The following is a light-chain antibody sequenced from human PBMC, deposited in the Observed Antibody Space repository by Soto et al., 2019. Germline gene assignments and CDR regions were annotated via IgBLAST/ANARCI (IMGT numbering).Light chain of an antibody. CDR1: QAIRIY. J-gene: IGKJ1*01. Sequence: DLQMTQSPSCLSASVGDRVAITCRASQAIRIYLAWYQKKPGEVPKLLIYAASTLQSGVPSRLSGSGYGTDLTITISSMKNEDVETYYCQKYNSDSRTFGQGTKVDIK. CDR3: QKYNSDSRT. CDR2: AAS. V-gene: IGKV1-27*01.